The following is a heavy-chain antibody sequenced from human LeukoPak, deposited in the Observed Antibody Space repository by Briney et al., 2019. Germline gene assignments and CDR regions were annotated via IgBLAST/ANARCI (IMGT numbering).Heavy chain of an antibody. J-gene: IGHJ3*02. D-gene: IGHD2-15*01. CDR2: IYYSGST. Sequence: SETLSLTCTVSGGSISSYYWSWIRQPPGKGLEWIGYIYYSGSTTYNPSLKSRVTISVDTSKNQFSLKLSSVTAADTAVYYCATGGSAYAFDIWGQGTMVTVSS. CDR3: ATGGSAYAFDI. CDR1: GGSISSYY. V-gene: IGHV4-59*01.